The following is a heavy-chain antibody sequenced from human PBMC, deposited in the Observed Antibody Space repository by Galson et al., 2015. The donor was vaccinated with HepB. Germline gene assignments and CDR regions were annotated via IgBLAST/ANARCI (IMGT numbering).Heavy chain of an antibody. CDR3: AKDFRIAARASYGMDV. CDR1: GFTFSSYG. J-gene: IGHJ6*02. V-gene: IGHV3-30*18. D-gene: IGHD6-6*01. CDR2: ISYDGSNK. Sequence: SLRLSCAASGFTFSSYGMHWVRQAPGKGLEWVAVISYDGSNKYYADSVKGRFNISRDNSKNTLYLQMNSLKAEDTAVYYCAKDFRIAARASYGMDVWGQGTTVTVSS.